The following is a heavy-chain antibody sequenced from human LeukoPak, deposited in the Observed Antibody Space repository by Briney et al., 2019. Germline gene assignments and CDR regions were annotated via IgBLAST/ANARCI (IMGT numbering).Heavy chain of an antibody. CDR1: GFSINTDYY. D-gene: IGHD3-22*01. J-gene: IGHJ4*02. CDR2: VSRSGST. V-gene: IGHV4-38-2*01. Sequence: SSETLSLTCSVSGFSINTDYYWGWIRQPPGKGLEWLGSVSRSGSTFYNPSLKSRLSMSVDTSKSQFSLQLSSVTAADTAVYYCVGLSTMTVGLAYWGQGTLVTVSS. CDR3: VGLSTMTVGLAY.